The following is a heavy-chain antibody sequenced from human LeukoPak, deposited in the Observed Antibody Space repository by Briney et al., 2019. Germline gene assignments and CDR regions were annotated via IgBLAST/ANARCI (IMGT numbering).Heavy chain of an antibody. J-gene: IGHJ4*02. V-gene: IGHV3-74*01. CDR1: GFTFSSYW. Sequence: GGSLRLSCAASGFTFSSYWMHWVRQAPGKGLVWVSRINTDGSSTSYADSVKGRFTISGDNAKNTLYLQMNSLRAEDTAVYYCARGPIAARLYYFDYWGQGTLVTVSS. D-gene: IGHD6-6*01. CDR2: INTDGSST. CDR3: ARGPIAARLYYFDY.